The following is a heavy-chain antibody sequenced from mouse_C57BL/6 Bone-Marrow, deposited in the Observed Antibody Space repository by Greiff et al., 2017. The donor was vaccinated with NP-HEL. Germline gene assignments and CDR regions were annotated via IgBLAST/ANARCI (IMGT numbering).Heavy chain of an antibody. J-gene: IGHJ1*03. Sequence: QVQLQQPGAELVMPGASVKLSCKASGYTFTSYWMHWVKQRPGQGLEWIGEIDPSDSYTNYNQKFKGKSTLTVDKSSSTAYMQLSSLTSEDSAVYYCSRYYGSSYWYFDAWGTGTTVTVSS. V-gene: IGHV1-69*01. D-gene: IGHD1-1*01. CDR2: IDPSDSYT. CDR3: SRYYGSSYWYFDA. CDR1: GYTFTSYW.